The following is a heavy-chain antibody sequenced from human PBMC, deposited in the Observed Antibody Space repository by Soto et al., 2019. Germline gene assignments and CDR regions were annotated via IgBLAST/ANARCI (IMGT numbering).Heavy chain of an antibody. CDR3: LVRVYYYDSSGYTRVRGAFDS. CDR1: GYTFTGYY. J-gene: IGHJ3*02. D-gene: IGHD3-22*01. V-gene: IGHV1-2*02. Sequence: ASVKVSCKASGYTFTGYYMHWVRQAPGQGLEWMGWINPNSGGTNYAQKFQDRVTMTRATSISTAYMELRRLRSDDTAVYYRLVRVYYYDSSGYTRVRGAFDSCRQGTMCTASS. CDR2: INPNSGGT.